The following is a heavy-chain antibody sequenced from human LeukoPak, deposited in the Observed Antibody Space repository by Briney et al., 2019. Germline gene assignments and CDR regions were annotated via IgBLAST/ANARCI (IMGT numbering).Heavy chain of an antibody. CDR3: AREDDFWRETRY. Sequence: SETLSLTCTVSGYSISSGYYWGWIRQPPGKGLEWIGSIYHSGSTYYNPSLKSRVTISVDTSKNQFSLKLSSVTAADTAVYYCAREDDFWRETRYWGQGTLVTVSS. CDR2: IYHSGST. J-gene: IGHJ4*02. CDR1: GYSISSGYY. D-gene: IGHD3-3*01. V-gene: IGHV4-38-2*02.